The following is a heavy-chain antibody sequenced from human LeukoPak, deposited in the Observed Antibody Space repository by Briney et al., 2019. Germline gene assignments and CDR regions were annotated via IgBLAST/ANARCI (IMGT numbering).Heavy chain of an antibody. V-gene: IGHV3-23*01. J-gene: IGHJ6*02. Sequence: GGSLRLSCAGSGFTFSSYAMSWVRQAPGKGLEWVSPISGSGGAGTYYADSVKGRFTVSRDNSRNTLYLPMNSMRAEDTAVYYCVKDRGGSPFYGMDVWGQGNPGHRLL. CDR3: VKDRGGSPFYGMDV. D-gene: IGHD1-26*01. CDR2: ISGSGGAGT. CDR1: GFTFSSYA.